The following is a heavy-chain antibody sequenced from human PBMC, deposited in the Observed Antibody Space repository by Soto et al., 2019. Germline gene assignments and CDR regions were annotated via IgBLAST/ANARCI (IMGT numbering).Heavy chain of an antibody. D-gene: IGHD3-3*01. V-gene: IGHV1-69*01. CDR2: IIPIFGTA. CDR1: GGTFSSYA. J-gene: IGHJ3*02. CDR3: ARHPLFGVVIMGAFDI. Sequence: QVQLVQSGAEVTKPGSSVKVSCKASGGTFSSYAISWVRQAPGQGLEWMGGIIPIFGTANYAQKCQGRVTITADESTRTAYMELSSLRSEDTAVYYCARHPLFGVVIMGAFDIWGQGTMVTVSS.